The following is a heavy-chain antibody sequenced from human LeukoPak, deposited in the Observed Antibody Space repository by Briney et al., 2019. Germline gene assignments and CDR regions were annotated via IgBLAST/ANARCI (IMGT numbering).Heavy chain of an antibody. D-gene: IGHD5-12*01. CDR3: ARGTGYAVFDI. V-gene: IGHV3-74*01. Sequence: PGGSLRLSCAASGFTFSSYWMHWVRQAPGKGLVWVSRINSDASSTTYADSVKGRFTSSRDNAKNTLYLQMNSLRAEDTAVFYCARGTGYAVFDIWGQGTMVTVSS. CDR1: GFTFSSYW. J-gene: IGHJ3*02. CDR2: INSDASST.